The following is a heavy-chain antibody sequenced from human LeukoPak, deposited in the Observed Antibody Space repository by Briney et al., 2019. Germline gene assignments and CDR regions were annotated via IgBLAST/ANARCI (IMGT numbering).Heavy chain of an antibody. J-gene: IGHJ3*02. Sequence: PGGSLRLSCAASGFTFSSYGMHWVRQAPGKGLEWVAFIRYDGSNKYYADSVKGRFTISRDNSKNMLYLQMNSLRAEDTAVYYCAKLSGYCSGGSCLDAFDIWGQGTMVTVSS. CDR1: GFTFSSYG. CDR2: IRYDGSNK. V-gene: IGHV3-30*02. D-gene: IGHD2-15*01. CDR3: AKLSGYCSGGSCLDAFDI.